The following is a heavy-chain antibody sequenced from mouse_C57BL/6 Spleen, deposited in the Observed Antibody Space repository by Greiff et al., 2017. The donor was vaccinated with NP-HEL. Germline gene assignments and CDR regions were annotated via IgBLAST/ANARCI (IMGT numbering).Heavy chain of an antibody. Sequence: ESGPGLVKPSQSLSLTCSVTGYSITSGYYWNWIRQFPGNKLEWMGYISYDGSNNYNPSLKNRISITRDTSKNQFFLKLNSVTTEDTATYYCAREEANWDYFDYWGQGTTLTVSS. CDR3: AREEANWDYFDY. V-gene: IGHV3-6*01. D-gene: IGHD4-1*01. CDR1: GYSITSGYY. CDR2: ISYDGSN. J-gene: IGHJ2*01.